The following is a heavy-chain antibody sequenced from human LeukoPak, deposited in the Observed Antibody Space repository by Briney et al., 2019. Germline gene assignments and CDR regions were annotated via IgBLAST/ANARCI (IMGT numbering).Heavy chain of an antibody. V-gene: IGHV3-21*01. CDR1: GVTFRTVS. CDR3: ARDPLEVVIPIPGD. CDR2: ISRDSTFI. Sequence: GRSLRLSCEDSGVTFRTVSMNWVRKAPGKGLEWVSSISRDSTFIHYADSVRGRFTISRDNAKDSVYLHMNSLQAEDTAMYYCARDPLEVVIPIPGDWGQGALVTVSS. D-gene: IGHD2-21*01. J-gene: IGHJ4*02.